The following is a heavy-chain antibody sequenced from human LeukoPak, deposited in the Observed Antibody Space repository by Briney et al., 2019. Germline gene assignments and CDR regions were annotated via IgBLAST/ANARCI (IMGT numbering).Heavy chain of an antibody. CDR3: ARVVYYDSSGPNNWFDP. CDR1: GGTLSIYA. J-gene: IGHJ5*02. V-gene: IGHV1-69*05. D-gene: IGHD3-22*01. Sequence: SVKVSCTASGGTLSIYAISWVRQAPGQGLEWMGGIIPIFGTANYAQKFQGRVTITTDESTSTAYMELSSLRSEDTAVYYCARVVYYDSSGPNNWFDPWGQGTLVTVSS. CDR2: IIPIFGTA.